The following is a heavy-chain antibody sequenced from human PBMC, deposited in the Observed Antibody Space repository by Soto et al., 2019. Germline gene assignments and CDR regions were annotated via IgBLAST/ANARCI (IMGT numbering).Heavy chain of an antibody. J-gene: IGHJ3*02. CDR3: ARLPYYDTPPVTFDI. Sequence: SETLSLTCSVSSGSISSSLYYWGWIRQPPGKGLEWIGTIYSTVSTHYNPSLKSRVTISVDTSKNQFSRKFNPVTAADTAVYYCARLPYYDTPPVTFDIWGQGAMVTVSS. V-gene: IGHV4-39*01. D-gene: IGHD3-22*01. CDR2: IYSTVST. CDR1: SGSISSSLYY.